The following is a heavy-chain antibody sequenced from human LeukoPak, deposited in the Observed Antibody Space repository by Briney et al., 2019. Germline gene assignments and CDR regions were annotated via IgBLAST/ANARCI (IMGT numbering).Heavy chain of an antibody. V-gene: IGHV4-31*03. Sequence: SETLSLTCTVSGGSISSGGYYWSWIRQHPGKGLEWIGYIYYSGSTNYNPSLKSRVTISVDTSKNQFSLKLSSVTAADTAVYYCARLVVPAAAPRYYFDYWGQGTLVTVSS. CDR1: GGSISSGGYY. CDR2: IYYSGST. J-gene: IGHJ4*02. CDR3: ARLVVPAAAPRYYFDY. D-gene: IGHD2-2*01.